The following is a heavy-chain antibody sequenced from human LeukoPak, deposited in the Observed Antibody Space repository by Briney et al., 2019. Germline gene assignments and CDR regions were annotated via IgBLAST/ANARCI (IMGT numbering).Heavy chain of an antibody. J-gene: IGHJ4*02. CDR1: GFTFSSYD. D-gene: IGHD3-10*01. CDR3: AKGQLWFGEFSYFDY. V-gene: IGHV3-23*01. Sequence: PGGSLRLSCETSGFTFSSYDMNWVRQAPGKGLEWVSVISGSGGSTDYADSVKGRFSISRDNSKSTLYLQMNSLRAEDTAVYYCAKGQLWFGEFSYFDYWGQGTLVTVSS. CDR2: ISGSGGST.